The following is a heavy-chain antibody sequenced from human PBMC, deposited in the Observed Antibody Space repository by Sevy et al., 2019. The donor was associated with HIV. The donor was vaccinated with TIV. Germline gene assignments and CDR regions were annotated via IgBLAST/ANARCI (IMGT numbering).Heavy chain of an antibody. V-gene: IGHV3-23*01. J-gene: IGHJ4*02. D-gene: IGHD2-15*01. CDR2: ISGSGGST. Sequence: GGSLRLSCAASGFTFSSYAMSWVRQAPGKGLEWVSAISGSGGSTYYADSVKGRFTFSRDNSKNTLYLQMNRVGAEDTAVYYCAKRPAVVAATGYFDYWGQGTLVTVSS. CDR1: GFTFSSYA. CDR3: AKRPAVVAATGYFDY.